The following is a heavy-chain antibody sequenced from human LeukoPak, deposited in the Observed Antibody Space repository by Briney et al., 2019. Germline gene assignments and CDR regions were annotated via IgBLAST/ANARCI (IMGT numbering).Heavy chain of an antibody. CDR2: ISSDANYI. Sequence: GGSLRLSCAASGFAFSSYSMNWVRQAPGKGLEWVPSISSDANYIYYADSVKGRFTISRDNAKNSLYLQMNSLKAEDTAVYYCASYGTSWRYYFDYWGQGTLVTVSS. V-gene: IGHV3-21*01. J-gene: IGHJ4*02. CDR3: ASYGTSWRYYFDY. D-gene: IGHD2-2*01. CDR1: GFAFSSYS.